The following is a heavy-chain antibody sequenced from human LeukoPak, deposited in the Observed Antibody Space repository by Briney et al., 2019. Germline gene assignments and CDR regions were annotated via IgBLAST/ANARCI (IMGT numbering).Heavy chain of an antibody. V-gene: IGHV3-7*05. Sequence: GGSLRLSCAASGFTFSSYWISWVRHAPGKGLEWLANINEDGSEKYYVDSVKGGFTISRDNAKNSLYLQMNSLRAEDTAVYYCARDGPHYDFWSGPAYWGQGTLVTVSS. J-gene: IGHJ4*02. CDR3: ARDGPHYDFWSGPAY. CDR2: INEDGSEK. CDR1: GFTFSSYW. D-gene: IGHD3-3*01.